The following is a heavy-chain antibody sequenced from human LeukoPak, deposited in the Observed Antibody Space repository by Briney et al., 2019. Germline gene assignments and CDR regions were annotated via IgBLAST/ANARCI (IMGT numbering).Heavy chain of an antibody. CDR2: VYYGQTI. CDR3: VRHDGRGGATMGAFDS. J-gene: IGHJ5*01. V-gene: IGHV4-39*01. D-gene: IGHD4/OR15-4a*01. Sequence: PSETLSLTCTISAASISSSSHHWGWIRQSPGKGLEWLGSVYYGQTIYYNPSLNSRVTISVVTSKGQFTLQLNSVTAADTAVYYCVRHDGRGGATMGAFDSWGQGSLVTVSS. CDR1: AASISSSSHH.